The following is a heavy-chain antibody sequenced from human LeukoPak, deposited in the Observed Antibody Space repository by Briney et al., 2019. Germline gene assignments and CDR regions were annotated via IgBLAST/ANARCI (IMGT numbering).Heavy chain of an antibody. CDR3: ARDWGYTFDY. CDR2: ISSEGSST. Sequence: PGGSLRLSCAASGFTFSSYAMNWVRQVPGKGLVWVSRISSEGSSTKYADSVKGRFTISRDNAKNTLYLQMNSLRAEDTAVYYCARDWGYTFDYWGQGTLVTVSS. J-gene: IGHJ4*02. CDR1: GFTFSSYA. V-gene: IGHV3-74*03. D-gene: IGHD5-18*01.